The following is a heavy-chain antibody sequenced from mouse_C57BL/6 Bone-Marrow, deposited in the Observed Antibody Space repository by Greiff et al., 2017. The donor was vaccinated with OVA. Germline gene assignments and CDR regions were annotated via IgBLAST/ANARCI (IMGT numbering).Heavy chain of an antibody. Sequence: QVQLQQPGAELVMPGDSVKLSCKASGYTFTSSWMHWVKQRPGPGLEWIGEIDPSDSYTNYNQKFQGKSTLTVDNSSSTAYMQLSSLASEDSAVYDCARETTVVDWYFDVWGTGTTVTVSS. CDR1: GYTFTSSW. D-gene: IGHD1-1*01. J-gene: IGHJ1*03. CDR2: IDPSDSYT. CDR3: ARETTVVDWYFDV. V-gene: IGHV1-69*01.